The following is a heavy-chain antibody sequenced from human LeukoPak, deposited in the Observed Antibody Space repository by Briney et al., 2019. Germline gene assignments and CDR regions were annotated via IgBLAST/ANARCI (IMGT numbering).Heavy chain of an antibody. V-gene: IGHV3-23*01. CDR1: GFTFSSYA. J-gene: IGHJ4*02. CDR2: ISGSGGST. CDR3: AKPYYYYGSGSYYY. D-gene: IGHD3-10*01. Sequence: PGGSLRLSCAASGFTFSSYAMSWVRQAPGKGLEWVSAISGSGGSTYYADSVKGRFTISRDNSKNTLYLRMNSLRAEDTAVYYCAKPYYYYGSGSYYYWGQGTLVTVSS.